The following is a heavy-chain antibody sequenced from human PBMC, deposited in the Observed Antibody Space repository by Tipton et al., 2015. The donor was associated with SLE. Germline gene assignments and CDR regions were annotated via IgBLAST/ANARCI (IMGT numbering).Heavy chain of an antibody. J-gene: IGHJ4*02. V-gene: IGHV4-34*01. CDR1: DGSFSGHY. CDR2: INESGST. CDR3: ASQGDPDY. Sequence: TLSLTCAVCDGSFSGHYWAWIRQPPGRGLEWIGEINESGSTNYNPSLKSRVTISVDTSKNQFSLKLSSVTAADTAVYYCASQGDPDYWGQGTLVTVSS. D-gene: IGHD1-26*01.